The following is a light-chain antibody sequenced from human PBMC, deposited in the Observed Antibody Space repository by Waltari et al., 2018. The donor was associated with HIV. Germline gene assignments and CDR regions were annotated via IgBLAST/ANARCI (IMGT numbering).Light chain of an antibody. J-gene: IGLJ1*01. CDR3: QVWDSGSDHPGV. CDR2: EDS. CDR1: NIGNKS. Sequence: SYVLTQPPSVSVAPGQTARITCGGDNIGNKSVHWYQQKPGQAPVLVVFEDSDRPSGIPERFSGSNSGNTATLTVSRVEAGDEADYYCQVWDSGSDHPGVFGTGTKVTVL. V-gene: IGLV3-21*02.